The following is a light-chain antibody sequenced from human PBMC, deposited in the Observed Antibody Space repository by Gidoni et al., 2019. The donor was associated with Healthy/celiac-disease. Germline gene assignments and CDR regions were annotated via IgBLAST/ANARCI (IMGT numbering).Light chain of an antibody. CDR2: AAS. J-gene: IGKJ2*01. CDR1: QIISSY. V-gene: IGKV1-39*01. CDR3: QQSYSTAHT. Sequence: DIQMTQSPSSLSASVGDRVTITCRASQIISSYLNWYQQKPGKAPKLLIYAASSLQSGVPSRFSGSGSGTDFTLTISSLQPEDFATYYCQQSYSTAHTFGQ.